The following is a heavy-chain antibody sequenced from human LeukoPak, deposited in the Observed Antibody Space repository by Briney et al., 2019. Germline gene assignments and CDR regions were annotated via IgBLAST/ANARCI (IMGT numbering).Heavy chain of an antibody. Sequence: GGSLRLSCAASGFTFSSYGMYWVRQAPGKGLEWVAVIWHDGSNKYYADSVKGRFTISRDNSKNTLYLQMNSLRAEDTAVYYCARGTDYYDSSAITTDFDYWGQGTLVTVSS. CDR2: IWHDGSNK. V-gene: IGHV3-33*01. CDR3: ARGTDYYDSSAITTDFDY. CDR1: GFTFSSYG. D-gene: IGHD3-22*01. J-gene: IGHJ4*02.